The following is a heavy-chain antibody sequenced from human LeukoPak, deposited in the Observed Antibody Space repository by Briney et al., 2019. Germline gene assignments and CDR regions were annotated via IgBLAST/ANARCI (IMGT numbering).Heavy chain of an antibody. CDR1: GFIGGDGY. J-gene: IGHJ4*02. V-gene: IGHV3-21*01. CDR3: ALAGILWFGEDY. CDR2: ISSSSRYI. Sequence: GGSLRLSCAVSGFIGGDGYMNWVRQAPGKGLEWVSTISSSSRYIYYADSVKGRFTISRDNAKNSLYLQMNSLRAEDTAVYHCALAGILWFGEDYWGQGTLVTVSS. D-gene: IGHD3-10*01.